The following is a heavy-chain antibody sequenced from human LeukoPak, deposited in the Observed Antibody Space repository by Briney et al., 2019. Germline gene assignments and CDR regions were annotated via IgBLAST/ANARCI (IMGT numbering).Heavy chain of an antibody. CDR2: IIPIFGTA. J-gene: IGHJ5*02. CDR3: ARSFPNIVVVPAAPSPKFDP. D-gene: IGHD2-2*01. Sequence: SVKVSCKASGGTFSSYAISWVRQAPGQGLEWMGGIIPIFGTANYAQKFQGRVTITADESTSTAYMELSSLRSEDTAVSYCARSFPNIVVVPAAPSPKFDPWGQGTLVTVSS. V-gene: IGHV1-69*01. CDR1: GGTFSSYA.